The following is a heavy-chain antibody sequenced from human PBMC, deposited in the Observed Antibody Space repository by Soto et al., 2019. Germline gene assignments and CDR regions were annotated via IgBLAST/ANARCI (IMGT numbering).Heavy chain of an antibody. CDR1: GDLFNNHA. D-gene: IGHD6-13*01. CDR3: AASSAIAAAGYFKF. Sequence: QVQLVQSGAEVKEPGSSVKVSCKASGDLFNNHAFNWVRQAPGQGLEWMGRISPLFSTTNYAQKFQGRVTIGASEFTTIVYLEVNNLESDDTAMYYCAASSAIAAAGYFKFWGQGTLVTVSP. J-gene: IGHJ4*02. V-gene: IGHV1-69*01. CDR2: ISPLFSTT.